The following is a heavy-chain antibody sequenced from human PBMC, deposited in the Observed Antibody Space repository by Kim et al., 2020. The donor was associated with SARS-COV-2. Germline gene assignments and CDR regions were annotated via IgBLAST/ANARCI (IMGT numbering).Heavy chain of an antibody. Sequence: GGSLRLSCAASGFTFSSYAMHWVRQAPGKGLEYVSAISSNGGSSYYANSVKGRFTISRDNSKNTLYLQMGSQGADDMAVYYFAGGGYSSSFPAYGMDVWGQGTAGTVAS. V-gene: IGHV3-64*01. D-gene: IGHD6-6*01. J-gene: IGHJ6*01. CDR3: AGGGYSSSFPAYGMDV. CDR2: ISSNGGSS. CDR1: GFTFSSYA.